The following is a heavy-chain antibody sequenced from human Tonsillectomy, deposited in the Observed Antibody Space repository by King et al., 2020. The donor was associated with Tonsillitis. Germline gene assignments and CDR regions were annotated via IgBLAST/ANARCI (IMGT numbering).Heavy chain of an antibody. J-gene: IGHJ6*02. CDR2: INPNSGGT. V-gene: IGHV1-2*02. D-gene: IGHD2-15*01. Sequence: VQLVESGAEVKKPGASVKVSCKASGYTFTGYYMHWVRQAPGQGLEWMGWINPNSGGTNYAQKFQGRVTMTRDTSISTAYMELSRLRSDDTAVYYCARGIVVVVAAAGHYGMDVWGQGTTVTVSS. CDR3: ARGIVVVVAAAGHYGMDV. CDR1: GYTFTGYY.